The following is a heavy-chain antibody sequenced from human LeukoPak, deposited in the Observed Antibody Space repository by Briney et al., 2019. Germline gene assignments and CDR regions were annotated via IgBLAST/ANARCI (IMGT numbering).Heavy chain of an antibody. CDR1: GGTFSSYA. D-gene: IGHD5-24*01. CDR2: IMPLFGTA. Sequence: SVKVSCKASGGTFSSYAISWVRQAPGQGLEWMGGIMPLFGTANYAQEFQGRVTFTTDESASTAYMEVSSLRSEVTAVYYCASGSLGDGYGVGDYYQYMDVWGKGTTVTVSS. J-gene: IGHJ6*03. V-gene: IGHV1-69*05. CDR3: ASGSLGDGYGVGDYYQYMDV.